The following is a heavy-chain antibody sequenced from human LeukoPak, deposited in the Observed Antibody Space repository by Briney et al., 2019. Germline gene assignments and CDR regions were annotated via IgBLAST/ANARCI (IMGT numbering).Heavy chain of an antibody. CDR1: GFTIGTAW. Sequence: GVSLRLSCVSSGFTIGTAWMSWVRQAPGKGLEWLGHIKSEGEGATTDYAAPAKGRFAISRDDSKNMIYLQMSSLKIDDTAIYYCIAHFPYFYGFDVWGEGTTVTVSS. D-gene: IGHD3-3*02. CDR2: IKSEGEGATT. CDR3: IAHFPYFYGFDV. J-gene: IGHJ6*04. V-gene: IGHV3-15*01.